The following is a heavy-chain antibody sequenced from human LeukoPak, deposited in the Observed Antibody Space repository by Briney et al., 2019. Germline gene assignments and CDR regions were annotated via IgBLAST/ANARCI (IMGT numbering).Heavy chain of an antibody. CDR1: GGSISSSSYY. J-gene: IGHJ4*02. CDR2: IYYSGST. Sequence: SETLSLTCTVSGGSISSSSYYWGWLRQPPGKGLEWIGSIYYSGSTYYNPSLKSRVTISVDTSKNQFSLKLSSVTAADTAVYYCARHGEGFRSGYVDYWGQGTLVTVSS. V-gene: IGHV4-39*01. D-gene: IGHD3-3*01. CDR3: ARHGEGFRSGYVDY.